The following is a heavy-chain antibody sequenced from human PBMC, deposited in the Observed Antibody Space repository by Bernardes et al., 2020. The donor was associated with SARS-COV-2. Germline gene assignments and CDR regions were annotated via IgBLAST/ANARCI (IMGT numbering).Heavy chain of an antibody. CDR3: AKHHSGSYSHFDY. J-gene: IGHJ4*02. CDR2: IYSGGST. Sequence: GGSLRLSCAASGFTVSSNYMSWVRQAPGKGLEWVSVIYSGGSTYYADSVKGRFTISRDNSKNTLYLQMNSLRAEDTAVYYCAKHHSGSYSHFDYWGQGTLVTVSS. CDR1: GFTVSSNY. D-gene: IGHD1-26*01. V-gene: IGHV3-53*01.